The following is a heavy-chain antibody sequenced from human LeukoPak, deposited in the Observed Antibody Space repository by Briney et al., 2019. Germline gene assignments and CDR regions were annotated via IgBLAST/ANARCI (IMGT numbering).Heavy chain of an antibody. CDR1: GGSIQAYY. CDR2: IFFSGGT. J-gene: IGHJ3*02. Sequence: PSETLSLTCSVSGGSIQAYYWTWIRQPPGKGLEWLGYIFFSGGTNYSAALKSRLTMSVDTSKNLFSLTLTSVTATDTAVYFCARIRDTGSNYRGPDAFDIWGQGTVVTVSS. CDR3: ARIRDTGSNYRGPDAFDI. V-gene: IGHV4-59*08. D-gene: IGHD1-26*01.